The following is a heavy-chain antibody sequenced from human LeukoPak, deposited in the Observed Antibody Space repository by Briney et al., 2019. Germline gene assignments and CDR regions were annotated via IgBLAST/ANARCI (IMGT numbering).Heavy chain of an antibody. CDR2: IIAILGTT. J-gene: IGHJ4*02. D-gene: IGHD3-22*01. V-gene: IGHV1-69*01. Sequence: SVKVSCKASGGTFSNYAISWVRQAPGQGLDWMGGIIAILGTTKYAQKFQGRVTITADESTSTAYMELSSLTSEDTAVYFCARREDDSSGYGDFALRYWGQGTLVTVSS. CDR1: GGTFSNYA. CDR3: ARREDDSSGYGDFALRY.